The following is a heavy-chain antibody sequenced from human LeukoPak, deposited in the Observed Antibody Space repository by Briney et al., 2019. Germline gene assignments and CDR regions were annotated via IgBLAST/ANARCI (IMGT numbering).Heavy chain of an antibody. V-gene: IGHV4-39*01. Sequence: SETLSLTCTVSGGSISSSSYYWGWIRQPPGKGLEWIGSIYYSGSTYYNPSLKSRVTISVDTSKNQFSLKLSSVTAADTAAYYCARHMAVGATEYDAFDIWGQGTMVTVSS. D-gene: IGHD1-26*01. CDR2: IYYSGST. CDR3: ARHMAVGATEYDAFDI. CDR1: GGSISSSSYY. J-gene: IGHJ3*02.